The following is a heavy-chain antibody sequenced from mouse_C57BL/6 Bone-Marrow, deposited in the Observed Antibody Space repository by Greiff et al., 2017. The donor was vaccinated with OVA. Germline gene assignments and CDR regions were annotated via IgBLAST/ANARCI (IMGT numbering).Heavy chain of an antibody. CDR1: GYTFTDYY. V-gene: IGHV1-26*01. D-gene: IGHD1-1*01. Sequence: VQLQQSGPELVKPGASVKISCKASGYTFTDYYMNWVKQSPGKSLEWIGDINPNNGGTSYNQKFKGKATLTVDKSSSTAYMELRSLTSEDSAVYYCARRITTVDDYWGQGTTLTVSS. CDR2: INPNNGGT. CDR3: ARRITTVDDY. J-gene: IGHJ2*01.